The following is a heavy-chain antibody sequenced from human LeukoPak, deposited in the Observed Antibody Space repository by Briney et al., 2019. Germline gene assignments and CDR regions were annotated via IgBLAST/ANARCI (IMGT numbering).Heavy chain of an antibody. CDR2: IYYSGST. J-gene: IGHJ4*02. V-gene: IGHV4-39*07. D-gene: IGHD2-2*01. CDR3: ARASGYQLYFDY. CDR1: GGSISSGSYY. Sequence: PSQTLSLTCTVSGGSISSGSYYWGWIRQPPGKGLEWIGSIYYSGSTNYNPSLKSRVTISVDTSKNQFSLKLSSVTAADTAVYYCARASGYQLYFDYWGQGTLVTVSS.